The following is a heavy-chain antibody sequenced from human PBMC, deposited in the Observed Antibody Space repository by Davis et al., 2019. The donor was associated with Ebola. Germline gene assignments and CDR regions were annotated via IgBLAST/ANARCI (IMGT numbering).Heavy chain of an antibody. V-gene: IGHV3-13*05. CDR1: GFTFSNYD. D-gene: IGHD2-15*01. CDR2: VGTQADP. J-gene: IGHJ5*02. CDR3: ARGTHCSGGNCYPGGFDA. Sequence: GESLKISCAASGFTFSNYDMHWVRQAPGEGLEWVSGVGTQADPHYPGSVQGRFTISRENAKSSLYLQMDNLSAGDTAVYYCARGTHCSGGNCYPGGFDAWGQGTLVTVSS.